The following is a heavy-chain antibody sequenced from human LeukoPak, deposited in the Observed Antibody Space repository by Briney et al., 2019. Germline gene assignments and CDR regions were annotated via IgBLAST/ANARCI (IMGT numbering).Heavy chain of an antibody. CDR2: IYYSGST. CDR3: ARGDSGSFSQFDC. CDR1: GGSVSSVSYY. J-gene: IGHJ4*02. D-gene: IGHD1-26*01. Sequence: SETLSLTCTVSGGSVSSVSYYWSWIRQPPGKGLEWIGYIYYSGSTNYNPSLESRVTISVDTSKNQFSLHLSSVTAADTAVYYCARGDSGSFSQFDCWGQGTLVTVSS. V-gene: IGHV4-61*01.